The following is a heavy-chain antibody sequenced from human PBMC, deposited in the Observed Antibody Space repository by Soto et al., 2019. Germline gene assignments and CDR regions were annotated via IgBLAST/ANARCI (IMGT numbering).Heavy chain of an antibody. CDR1: GFTFSSYW. Sequence: PGGSLRLSCAASGFTFSSYWMHWVRQAPGKGLVWVSRVNSDGSSTSYADSVKDRFTISRDNAKNSLYLQMNSLRAEDTAVYYCARYDSSGYYWPYYYYGMDVWGQGTTVTVSS. CDR3: ARYDSSGYYWPYYYYGMDV. J-gene: IGHJ6*02. CDR2: VNSDGSST. V-gene: IGHV3-74*01. D-gene: IGHD3-22*01.